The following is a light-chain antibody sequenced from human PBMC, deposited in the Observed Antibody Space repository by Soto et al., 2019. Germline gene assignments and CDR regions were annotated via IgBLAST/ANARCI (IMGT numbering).Light chain of an antibody. Sequence: EIVMTQSPATLSVSPGERATLSCRASQSISSSTLAWYQQKPGQAPSLLMYASSTRATGIPGRFSGSGSGTEFTLTISSLQSEDFAVYYCQQYNDRPPKTFGQGTKVEIK. V-gene: IGKV3-15*01. CDR1: QSISSS. J-gene: IGKJ1*01. CDR3: QQYNDRPPKT. CDR2: ASS.